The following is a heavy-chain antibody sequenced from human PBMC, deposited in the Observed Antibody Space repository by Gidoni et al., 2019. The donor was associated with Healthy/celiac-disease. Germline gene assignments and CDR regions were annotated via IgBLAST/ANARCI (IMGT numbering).Heavy chain of an antibody. Sequence: QLHLQESGPGLLKPSETLSLTCTVSCGSISSSSYYWGWIRQPPGKGLEWIGSVYYSGSTYYNPSLKSRVTISVDTSKNQFSLKLSSVTAADTAVYYCARDPSYYYDSSGYYAAFDIWGQGTMVTVSS. CDR2: VYYSGST. J-gene: IGHJ3*02. CDR3: ARDPSYYYDSSGYYAAFDI. V-gene: IGHV4-39*07. CDR1: CGSISSSSYY. D-gene: IGHD3-22*01.